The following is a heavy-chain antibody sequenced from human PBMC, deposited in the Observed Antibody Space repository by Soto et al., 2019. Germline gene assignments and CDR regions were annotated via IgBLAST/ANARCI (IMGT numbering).Heavy chain of an antibody. D-gene: IGHD1-26*01. J-gene: IGHJ5*02. Sequence: ASVKVSCKASGYTFSDYYVHWVREAPGQGLEWMGWINPSSGGTIYTQRFQGRVTMTRDTSISTAYMELSRLTSDDTAVYYCAGEMGVIGAPGNTWFDPWGQGALVTVSS. CDR3: AGEMGVIGAPGNTWFDP. V-gene: IGHV1-2*02. CDR1: GYTFSDYY. CDR2: INPSSGGT.